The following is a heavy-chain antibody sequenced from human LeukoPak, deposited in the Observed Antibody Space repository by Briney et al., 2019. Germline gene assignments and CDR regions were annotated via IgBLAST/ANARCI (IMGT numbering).Heavy chain of an antibody. V-gene: IGHV1-2*02. J-gene: IGHJ6*03. D-gene: IGHD2-15*01. CDR3: ARGHTDSRYYYYMDV. CDR1: GYTFTGYY. CDR2: INPNSGGT. Sequence: ASVKVSCKASGYTFTGYYMHWVRQAPGQGLEWMGWINPNSGGTNYAQKFQGRVTMTRDTSISTAYMELSRLRSDDTAVYYCARGHTDSRYYYYMDVWGKGTTVTISS.